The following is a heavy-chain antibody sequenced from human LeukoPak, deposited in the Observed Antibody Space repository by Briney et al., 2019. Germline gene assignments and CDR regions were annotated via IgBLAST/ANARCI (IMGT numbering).Heavy chain of an antibody. V-gene: IGHV3-72*01. CDR3: ARGHRSPSIFGVVITFDY. CDR2: TRNKAKSYTT. J-gene: IGHJ4*02. D-gene: IGHD3-3*01. CDR1: GFTFSDHY. Sequence: GGSLRLSCAASGFTFSDHYMDWVRQAPGKGLEWVGRTRNKAKSYTTEYAASVKGRFTISRDDLKNSVHLQMNSLKIEDTAVYYCARGHRSPSIFGVVITFDYWGQGTLVTVSS.